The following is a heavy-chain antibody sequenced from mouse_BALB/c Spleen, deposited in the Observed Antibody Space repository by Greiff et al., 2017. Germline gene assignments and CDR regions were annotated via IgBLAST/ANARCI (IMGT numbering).Heavy chain of an antibody. D-gene: IGHD1-2*01. V-gene: IGHV1-85*01. CDR2: ILPGAGST. J-gene: IGHJ4*01. Sequence: QVQLQQSGAELVKPGASVKLSCKASGYTFTSYDINWVRQRPEQGLEWIGWILPGAGSTKYNQKFKDKATLTADKSSSTAYMQLSSMTSEDSAVYYCARSNYYGYEGAMDYWGQGTSVTVAS. CDR3: ARSNYYGYEGAMDY. CDR1: GYTFTSYD.